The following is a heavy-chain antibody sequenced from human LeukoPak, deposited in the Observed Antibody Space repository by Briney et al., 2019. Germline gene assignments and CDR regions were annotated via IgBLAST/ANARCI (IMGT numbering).Heavy chain of an antibody. CDR2: ISYDGSNK. D-gene: IGHD3-22*01. V-gene: IGHV3-30-3*01. J-gene: IGHJ4*02. Sequence: GRSLRLSCAASGFTFSSYAMHWVRQAPGKGLEWVAVISYDGSNKYYADSVKGRFTISRDNSKNTPYLQMNSLRAEDTAVYYCARWGLDGSSGSLDYWGQGTLVTVSS. CDR3: ARWGLDGSSGSLDY. CDR1: GFTFSSYA.